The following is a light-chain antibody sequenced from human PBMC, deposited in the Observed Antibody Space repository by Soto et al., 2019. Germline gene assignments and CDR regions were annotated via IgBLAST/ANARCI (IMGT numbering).Light chain of an antibody. Sequence: QSALTQPRSVSGSPGQSVTISCTGTSSDVGGYNYVSWYQQHPGKAPKLMIYDVSQRPSGVPDRFSGSKSGNMASLTISGLQAEDEADYYCCSFGNGNLVIFGGGTKLTVL. J-gene: IGLJ2*01. CDR2: DVS. V-gene: IGLV2-11*01. CDR3: CSFGNGNLVI. CDR1: SSDVGGYNY.